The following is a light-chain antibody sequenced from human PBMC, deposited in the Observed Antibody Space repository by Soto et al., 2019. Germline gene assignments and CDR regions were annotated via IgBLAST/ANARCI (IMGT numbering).Light chain of an antibody. CDR3: QSYDSTLSARYV. V-gene: IGLV1-40*01. J-gene: IGLJ1*01. CDR2: GNI. Sequence: QPVLTQPPSGSGAPGQRVTISCTGSSSNIGAGYDVHWYQQRPGTAPKLLIFGNINRPSGVPDRFSGSKSGTSASLAITGLQAEDEGDYYCQSYDSTLSARYVFGTGSKLTVL. CDR1: SSNIGAGYD.